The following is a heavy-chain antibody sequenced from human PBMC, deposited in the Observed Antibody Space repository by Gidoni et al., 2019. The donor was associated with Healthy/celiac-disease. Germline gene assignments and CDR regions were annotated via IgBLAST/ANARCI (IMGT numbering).Heavy chain of an antibody. CDR3: AKDITPYCGGDCNDAFDI. V-gene: IGHV3-43D*04. CDR1: GFTFDDHA. D-gene: IGHD2-21*02. CDR2: ISWDGGST. J-gene: IGHJ3*02. Sequence: EVQLVESGGVVVQPGGSLRVSCAASGFTFDDHAMHWVRQAPGKGLEWVSLISWDGGSTYYADSVKGRFTISRDNSKNSLYLQMNSLRAEDTALYYCAKDITPYCGGDCNDAFDIWGQGTMVTVSS.